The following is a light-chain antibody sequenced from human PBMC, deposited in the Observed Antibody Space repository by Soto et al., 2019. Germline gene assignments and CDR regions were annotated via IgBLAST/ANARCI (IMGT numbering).Light chain of an antibody. J-gene: IGLJ1*01. CDR2: RNN. CDR3: AAWDDSLSGYV. V-gene: IGLV1-47*01. Sequence: QRVLTQPPSGSGTPRQRGTISCSGSSSNIGSNYVYWYQQLPGTAPKLLIYRNNQRPSGVPDRFSGSKSGTSASLAISGLRSEDEADYYCAAWDDSLSGYVFGTGTKVTVL. CDR1: SSNIGSNY.